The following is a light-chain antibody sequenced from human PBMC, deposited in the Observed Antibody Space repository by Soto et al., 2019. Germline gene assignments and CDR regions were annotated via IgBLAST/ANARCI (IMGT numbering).Light chain of an antibody. CDR1: SGHSSYA. CDR3: QTWGTGIHVV. J-gene: IGLJ3*02. CDR2: LNSDGSH. Sequence: QPVLTQSPSASASLGASVKLTCTLNSGHSSYAIAWHQQQPDKGPRFLMKLNSDGSHTKGDGIPDRFSGSSSGAERYLTISSLQSEDEADYYCQTWGTGIHVVFGGGIKLTVL. V-gene: IGLV4-69*01.